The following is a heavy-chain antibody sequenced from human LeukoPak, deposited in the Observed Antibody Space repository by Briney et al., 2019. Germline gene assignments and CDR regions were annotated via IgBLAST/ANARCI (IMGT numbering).Heavy chain of an antibody. V-gene: IGHV3-21*01. D-gene: IGHD6-13*01. J-gene: IGHJ4*01. CDR1: GLTFSSYR. CDR3: AGLAAAYHIDY. CDR2: ISNNSTHI. Sequence: GGSLRLSCAASGLTFSSYRTNWVRQAPGEGLEWVSSISNNSTHIYYAATVKGRFTISRDHAKSSLYAQKNSLRDEDTAVEYCAGLAAAYHIDYWGQGTPVTVSS.